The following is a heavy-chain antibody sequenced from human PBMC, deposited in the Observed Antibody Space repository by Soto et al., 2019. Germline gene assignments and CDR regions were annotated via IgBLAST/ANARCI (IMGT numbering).Heavy chain of an antibody. D-gene: IGHD2-15*01. Sequence: QVQLVQSGAEVKRPGASVKVSCKASGYTFTTYYMHWVRQAPGQGLEWLEIINPNGGSKTYAQKFQGRVTMTRDTSTSTVYLELSSLRSEDTAVYYCARAGYCSGGTCFHGNCDYWGQGTLVTVSA. J-gene: IGHJ4*02. CDR2: INPNGGSK. CDR3: ARAGYCSGGTCFHGNCDY. V-gene: IGHV1-46*01. CDR1: GYTFTTYY.